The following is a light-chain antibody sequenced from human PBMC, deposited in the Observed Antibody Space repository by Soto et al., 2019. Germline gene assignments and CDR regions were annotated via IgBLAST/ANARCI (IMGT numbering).Light chain of an antibody. V-gene: IGLV2-14*01. CDR3: TSYTTSSTYV. J-gene: IGLJ1*01. CDR2: EVA. CDR1: SSDVGGYNY. Sequence: QSVLTQSASVSGSPGQSITISCTGTSSDVGGYNYVSWYQHHPGEVPKLIIFEVAKRPSGVSNRFSGSKSGNTASLTISGLQAEDEADYFCTSYTTSSTYVFGSGTKVTVL.